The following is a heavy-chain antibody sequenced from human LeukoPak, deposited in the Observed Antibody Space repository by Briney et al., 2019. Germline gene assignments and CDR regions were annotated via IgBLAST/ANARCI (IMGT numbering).Heavy chain of an antibody. D-gene: IGHD3-22*01. CDR1: GFTLSSYS. J-gene: IGHJ4*02. CDR2: ISSSSSYI. Sequence: GGSLRLSCAVSGFTLSSYSMNWVRQAPGKGLEWVSSISSSSSYIYYADSVKGRFTISRDNAKNSLYLQMNSLRAEDTAVYYCARDSYYYDSSGYYLLYDYWGQGTLVTVSS. CDR3: ARDSYYYDSSGYYLLYDY. V-gene: IGHV3-21*01.